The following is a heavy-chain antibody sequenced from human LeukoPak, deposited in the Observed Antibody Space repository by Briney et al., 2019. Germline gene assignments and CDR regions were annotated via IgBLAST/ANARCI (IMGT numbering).Heavy chain of an antibody. Sequence: ASVKVSCKASGYTFTSYGISWVRQAPGQGLEWMGWISAYNGNTNYAQKLQGRVTMTTDTSTSTAYMELRSLRSDDTAVYYCARDFRYCSSTSCPTDYWGQGTLVTVSS. J-gene: IGHJ4*02. CDR3: ARDFRYCSSTSCPTDY. CDR1: GYTFTSYG. V-gene: IGHV1-18*04. CDR2: ISAYNGNT. D-gene: IGHD2-2*01.